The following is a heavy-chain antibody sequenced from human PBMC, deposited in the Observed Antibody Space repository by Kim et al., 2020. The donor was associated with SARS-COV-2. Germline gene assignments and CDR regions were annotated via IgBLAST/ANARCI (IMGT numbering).Heavy chain of an antibody. CDR1: GGSISSGGYY. J-gene: IGHJ6*02. V-gene: IGHV4-31*03. CDR3: ARGAEISSSWYGGLYYYGMDV. D-gene: IGHD6-13*01. CDR2: IYYSGST. Sequence: SETLSLTCTVSGGSISSGGYYWSWIRQHPGKGLEWIGYIYYSGSTYYNPSLKSRVTISVDTSKNQFSLKLSSVTAADTAVYYCARGAEISSSWYGGLYYYGMDVWSQGTTVTVSS.